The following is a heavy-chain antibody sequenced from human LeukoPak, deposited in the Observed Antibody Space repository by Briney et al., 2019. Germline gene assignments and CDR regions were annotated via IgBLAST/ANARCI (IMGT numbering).Heavy chain of an antibody. CDR2: INPSGGST. Sequence: ASVKVSCKASGYTFTSYYMHWVRQAPGQGLEWMGIINPSGGSTSYAQKLQGRVTMTTDTSTSTAYMELRSLRSDDTAVYYCARDSLEYSSSWYDSHGDWFDPWGQGTLVTVSS. V-gene: IGHV1-46*01. J-gene: IGHJ5*02. CDR3: ARDSLEYSSSWYDSHGDWFDP. CDR1: GYTFTSYY. D-gene: IGHD6-13*01.